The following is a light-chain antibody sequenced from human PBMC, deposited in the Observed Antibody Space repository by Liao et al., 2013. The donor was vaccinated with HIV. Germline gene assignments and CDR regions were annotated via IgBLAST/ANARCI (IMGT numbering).Light chain of an antibody. CDR2: KDS. CDR1: KIGSKS. J-gene: IGLJ1*01. CDR3: QSADSSGTYV. V-gene: IGLV3-25*03. Sequence: SYVLTQPPSVSVAPGKTARITCGGNKIGSKSVHWYQQRPGQAPVVVIYKDSERPSGIPERFSGSSSGTTVTLTISGVQAEDEADYYCQSADSSGTYVFGTGTKVTVL.